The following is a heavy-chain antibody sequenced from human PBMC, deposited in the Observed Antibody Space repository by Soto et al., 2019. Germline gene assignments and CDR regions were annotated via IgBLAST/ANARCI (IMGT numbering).Heavy chain of an antibody. CDR3: AKEVWYGDYRFDY. J-gene: IGHJ4*02. D-gene: IGHD4-17*01. V-gene: IGHV4-39*02. Sequence: SETLSLTCAVSGGSISSSSYYWGWIRQPPGKGLEWIGSIYYSGSTYYNPSLKSRVTISVDTSKNQFSLKLSSVTAADTAVYYCAKEVWYGDYRFDYWGQGTLVTVSS. CDR2: IYYSGST. CDR1: GGSISSSSYY.